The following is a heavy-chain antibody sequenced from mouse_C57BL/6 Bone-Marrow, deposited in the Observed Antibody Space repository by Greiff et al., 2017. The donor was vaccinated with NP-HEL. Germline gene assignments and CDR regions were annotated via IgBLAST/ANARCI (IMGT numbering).Heavy chain of an antibody. D-gene: IGHD1-1*01. J-gene: IGHJ2*01. V-gene: IGHV1-61*01. Sequence: QVQLQQSGAELVRPGSSVKLSCKASGYTFTSYWMDWVKQRPGQGLEWIGNIYPSDSETHYNQKFKDKATLTVDKSSSTAYMQLSSLTSEDSAVYYCARRYYGSSYAYWGKGTTLTVSS. CDR2: IYPSDSET. CDR1: GYTFTSYW. CDR3: ARRYYGSSYAY.